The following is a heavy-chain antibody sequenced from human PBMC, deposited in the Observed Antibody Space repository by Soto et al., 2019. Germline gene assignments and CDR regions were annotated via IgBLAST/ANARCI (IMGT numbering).Heavy chain of an antibody. CDR2: ISDSGGST. CDR3: AKDVATMIVVEGGLDY. V-gene: IGHV3-23*01. J-gene: IGHJ4*02. CDR1: GFPFSNSA. D-gene: IGHD3-22*01. Sequence: GGSLRLSCAASGFPFSNSAMSWVRQAPGKGLEWVSAISDSGGSTYYAGSVKGRFTISRDNAKNSLYLQMNGLRAEDTALYFCAKDVATMIVVEGGLDYWGQGTLVTVSS.